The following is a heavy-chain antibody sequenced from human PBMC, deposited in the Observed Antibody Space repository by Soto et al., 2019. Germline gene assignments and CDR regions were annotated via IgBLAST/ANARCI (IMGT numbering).Heavy chain of an antibody. D-gene: IGHD2-2*02. CDR3: ASGPAAIGYYYYYGMDV. V-gene: IGHV3-30-3*01. J-gene: IGHJ6*02. CDR1: GFTFSSYA. Sequence: GGSLRLSCVASGFTFSSYAMHWVRQAPGKGLEWVAVISYDGSNKYYADSVKGRFTISRDNSKNTLYLQMNSLRAEDTAVYYCASGPAAIGYYYYYGMDVWGQGTTVTVSS. CDR2: ISYDGSNK.